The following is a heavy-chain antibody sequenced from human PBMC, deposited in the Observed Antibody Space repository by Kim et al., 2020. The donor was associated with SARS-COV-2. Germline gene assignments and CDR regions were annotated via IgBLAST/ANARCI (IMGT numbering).Heavy chain of an antibody. CDR3: ATTGATGITGTFAS. D-gene: IGHD1-7*01. J-gene: IGHJ5*02. Sequence: AQKFQGRVTITADKSTSTAYMELSSLRSEDTAVYYCATTGATGITGTFASWGQGTLVTVSS. V-gene: IGHV1-69*02.